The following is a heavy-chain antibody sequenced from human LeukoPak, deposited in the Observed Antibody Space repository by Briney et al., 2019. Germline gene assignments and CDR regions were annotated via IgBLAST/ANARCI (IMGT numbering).Heavy chain of an antibody. D-gene: IGHD3-22*01. J-gene: IGHJ4*02. CDR3: AKDQDSSGYFPDY. CDR2: IWYDGSNK. Sequence: GRSLRLSCAASGFTFSGYGMHWVRQAPGKGLEWVAVIWYDGSNKYYADSVKGRFTISRDNSKNTLYLQMNSLRAEDTAVYYCAKDQDSSGYFPDYWGQGTLVTVSS. V-gene: IGHV3-33*06. CDR1: GFTFSGYG.